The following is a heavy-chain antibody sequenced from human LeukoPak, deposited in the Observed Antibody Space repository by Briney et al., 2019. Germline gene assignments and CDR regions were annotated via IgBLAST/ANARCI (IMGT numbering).Heavy chain of an antibody. CDR2: ISYDGSNK. J-gene: IGHJ4*02. CDR1: GFTFSSYA. Sequence: PGGSLRLSCAASGFTFSSYAMHWVRQAPGKGLEWVAVISYDGSNKYYADSVKGRFTISRDNSKNTLYLQMNSLRAEDTAVYYCARGGYSYGYVYWGQGTLVTVSS. D-gene: IGHD5-18*01. CDR3: ARGGYSYGYVY. V-gene: IGHV3-30*04.